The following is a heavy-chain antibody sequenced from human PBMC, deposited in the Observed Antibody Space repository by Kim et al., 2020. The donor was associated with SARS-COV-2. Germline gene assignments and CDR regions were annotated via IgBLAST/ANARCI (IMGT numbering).Heavy chain of an antibody. D-gene: IGHD3-10*01. CDR2: IWYDGSNK. CDR1: GFTFSSYG. Sequence: GGSLRLSCAASGFTFSSYGMHWVRQAPGKGLEWVAVIWYDGSNKYYADSLKGRFTISRDNSKNTLYLQMNSLRAEDTAVYYCARDLGSGSYSGLDYWGQGTLVTVSS. V-gene: IGHV3-33*01. J-gene: IGHJ4*02. CDR3: ARDLGSGSYSGLDY.